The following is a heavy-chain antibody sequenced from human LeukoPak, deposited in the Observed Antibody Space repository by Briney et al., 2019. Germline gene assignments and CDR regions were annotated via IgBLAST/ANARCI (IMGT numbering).Heavy chain of an antibody. D-gene: IGHD3-10*01. CDR2: IYTSGST. CDR1: GGSISSYY. J-gene: IGHJ6*02. V-gene: IGHV4-4*07. CDR3: ARDLIGYYGSGSYDNPYYYYGMDV. Sequence: SETLSLTCTVSGGSISSYYWSWLRQPAGKGLEWIGRIYTSGSTNYNPSLKSRVTMSVDTSKNQFSLKLSSVTAADTAVYYCARDLIGYYGSGSYDNPYYYYGMDVWSQGTTVTVSS.